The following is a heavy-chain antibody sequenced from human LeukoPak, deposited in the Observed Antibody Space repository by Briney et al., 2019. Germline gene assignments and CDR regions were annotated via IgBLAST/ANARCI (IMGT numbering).Heavy chain of an antibody. Sequence: GGSLRLSCGASGFTFSSSAMHWVRQGPGKGLEWVAYIAHHGNNKYYADSVRGRFTISRDNSKGSLHLQMNSLRADDTAVYYCAKDGSWSCTDWGQGTLVRVSS. V-gene: IGHV3-30*02. J-gene: IGHJ4*02. CDR3: AKDGSWSCTD. D-gene: IGHD2-8*02. CDR1: GFTFSSSA. CDR2: IAHHGNNK.